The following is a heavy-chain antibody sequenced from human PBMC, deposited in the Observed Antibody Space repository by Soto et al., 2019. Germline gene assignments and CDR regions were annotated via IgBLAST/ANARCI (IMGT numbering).Heavy chain of an antibody. J-gene: IGHJ5*02. CDR1: GYTFTYYA. CDR2: INAANGNT. Sequence: GASVKVSCKASGYTFTYYALHWVRQAPGQRLEWMGWINAANGNTKYSQKFQGSVTITRDTSATTAYMELNSLRAEDTAVYYCANLPYYDFWSGYWFDPWGQGTLVTVSS. V-gene: IGHV1-3*01. D-gene: IGHD3-3*01. CDR3: ANLPYYDFWSGYWFDP.